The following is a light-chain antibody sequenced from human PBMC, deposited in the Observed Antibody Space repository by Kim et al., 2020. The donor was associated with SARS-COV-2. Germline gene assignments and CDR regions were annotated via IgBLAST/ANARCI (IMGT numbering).Light chain of an antibody. J-gene: IGKJ1*01. CDR2: AAS. CDR3: QKCDSAPWT. Sequence: AAVGDRVTITCRASQDISNYLAWFQLNTGKAPKLLIYAASALQPGVPSLFSGSGSGTDFTLTVTSLQPEDVATYYCQKCDSAPWTFGQGTKVDIK. CDR1: QDISNY. V-gene: IGKV1-27*01.